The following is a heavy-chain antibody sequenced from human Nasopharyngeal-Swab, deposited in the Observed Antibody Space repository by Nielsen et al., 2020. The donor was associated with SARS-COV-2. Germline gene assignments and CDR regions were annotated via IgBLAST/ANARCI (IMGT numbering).Heavy chain of an antibody. CDR2: IRSRSNGGTT. CDR3: ARLGSFEQ. J-gene: IGHJ4*02. V-gene: IGHV3-15*01. Sequence: GESLKISCAVSGITFSDAWMTWVRQAPGKGLEWIGRIRSRSNGGTTDYGAPLEGRFSISRDDSENTVYPQMNDLKTEDTAVYYCARLGSFEQWGQGTLVIVS. CDR1: GITFSDAW. D-gene: IGHD3-9*01.